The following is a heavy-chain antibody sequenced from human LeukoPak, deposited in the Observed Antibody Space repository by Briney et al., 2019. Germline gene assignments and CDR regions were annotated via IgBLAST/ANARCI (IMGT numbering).Heavy chain of an antibody. Sequence: SETLSLTCTVSGGSISSYYWSWIRQPPGKGLEWIGYIYYTGSTNYNPSLKSRVTISVDTSKNQFSLRLSSVTAADTAVYYCARAMSIAARLQTIFDYWGQGTLVTVSS. D-gene: IGHD6-6*01. J-gene: IGHJ4*02. CDR3: ARAMSIAARLQTIFDY. CDR2: IYYTGST. V-gene: IGHV4-59*01. CDR1: GGSISSYY.